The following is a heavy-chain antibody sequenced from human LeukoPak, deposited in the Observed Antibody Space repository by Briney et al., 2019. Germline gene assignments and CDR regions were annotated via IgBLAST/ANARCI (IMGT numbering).Heavy chain of an antibody. V-gene: IGHV3-13*01. Sequence: GGSPRLSCAASGFTFSSYDMHWVRQATGKGLEWVSAIGTAGDTYYPDSVKGRFTISRDNSKNTLYLQMNSLRAEDTAVYYCAKDSTSPHPYYYYYMDVWGKGTTVTISS. CDR1: GFTFSSYD. CDR2: IGTAGDT. J-gene: IGHJ6*03. CDR3: AKDSTSPHPYYYYYMDV.